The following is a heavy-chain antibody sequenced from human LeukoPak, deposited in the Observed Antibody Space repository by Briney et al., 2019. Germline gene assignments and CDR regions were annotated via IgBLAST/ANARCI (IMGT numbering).Heavy chain of an antibody. Sequence: PSETLSLTCTGSGGCISSYYWSWSRQPPGKGLEWIANIYHTGSTNYNPSLSSRVTISIDTAKNQFSLKLTSVTAADTAVYYCARRGRNSSGWQDYLWGQGTLVTVSS. CDR2: IYHTGST. J-gene: IGHJ4*02. D-gene: IGHD6-25*01. CDR1: GGCISSYY. V-gene: IGHV4-59*01. CDR3: ARRGRNSSGWQDYL.